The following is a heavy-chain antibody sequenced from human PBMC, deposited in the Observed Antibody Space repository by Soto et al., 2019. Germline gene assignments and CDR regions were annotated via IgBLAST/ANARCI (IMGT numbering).Heavy chain of an antibody. Sequence: QVRVVQSGAEVKKPGASVKVSCKTSGYTFTDYDINWVRQAPGQGLEWMGWVSPDHGNAGYAQQFQGRVTMTSDTSIGTVFMELTNLRSEDTAVYYCAVTTGYWGQGTKVTVSS. D-gene: IGHD4-17*01. CDR1: GYTFTDYD. V-gene: IGHV1-8*01. CDR3: AVTTGY. CDR2: VSPDHGNA. J-gene: IGHJ4*02.